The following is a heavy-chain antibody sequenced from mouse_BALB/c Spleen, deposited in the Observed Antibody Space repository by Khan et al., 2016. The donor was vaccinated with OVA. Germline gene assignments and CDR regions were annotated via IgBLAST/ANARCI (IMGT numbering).Heavy chain of an antibody. V-gene: IGHV1-7*01. J-gene: IGHJ2*01. Sequence: VQLQQSGAELAKPGASVKMSCTASGYTFTSYWMHWIKQRPGQGLEWIGYINPTSGYTDYNQKFKAKATLTADKSSSTAYMQLSSLTSDDSAVYYCARDRIDYWGQGTALTVSS. CDR3: ARDRIDY. CDR2: INPTSGYT. CDR1: GYTFTSYW.